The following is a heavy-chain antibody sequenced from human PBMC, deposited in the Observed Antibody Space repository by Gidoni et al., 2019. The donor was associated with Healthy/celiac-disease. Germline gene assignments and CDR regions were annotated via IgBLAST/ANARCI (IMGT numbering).Heavy chain of an antibody. CDR1: GFTFSSYT. V-gene: IGHV3-21*01. CDR3: ARVVVGASSRYYYYGMDV. D-gene: IGHD1-26*01. CDR2: ISSSSSYI. J-gene: IGHJ6*02. Sequence: EVQLVESGGGLVKPGGSLRLSCVASGFTFSSYTMNWVRQAPGKGLEWVSSISSSSSYIYYADSVKGRFTISRDNAKNSLYLQMNSLRAEDTAVYYCARVVVGASSRYYYYGMDVWGQGTTVTVSS.